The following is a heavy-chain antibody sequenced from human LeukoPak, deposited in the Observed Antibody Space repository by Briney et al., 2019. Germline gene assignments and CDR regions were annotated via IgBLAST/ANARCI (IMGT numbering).Heavy chain of an antibody. CDR1: GGSISSYY. D-gene: IGHD3-3*01. CDR3: ARDRGFRFYDFWSGYYPGFDAFDI. Sequence: SETLSLTCTVSGGSISSYYWSWIREPPGKGLEGSGYIYYSGSTNYNPSLKSRVTISVDTSKNQFSLKLSSVTAADTAVYYCARDRGFRFYDFWSGYYPGFDAFDIWGQGTMVTVSS. CDR2: IYYSGST. J-gene: IGHJ3*02. V-gene: IGHV4-59*12.